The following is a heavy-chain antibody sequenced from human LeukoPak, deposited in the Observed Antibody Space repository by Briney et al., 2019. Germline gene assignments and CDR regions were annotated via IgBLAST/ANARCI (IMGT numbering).Heavy chain of an antibody. Sequence: SETLSLTCAGYDGSFSAYYWSWIRQPPGKGLEWIGEINHSGSTNYNPSLKSRVSISLDMSRSQFSLRLTSVTAADTAVYYCARRDFAIFGVITPFDSWGQGTLVTVSS. CDR3: ARRDFAIFGVITPFDS. CDR2: INHSGST. V-gene: IGHV4-34*01. J-gene: IGHJ4*02. D-gene: IGHD3-3*01. CDR1: DGSFSAYY.